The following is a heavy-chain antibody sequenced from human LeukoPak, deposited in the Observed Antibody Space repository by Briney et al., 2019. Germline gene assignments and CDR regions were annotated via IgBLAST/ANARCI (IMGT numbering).Heavy chain of an antibody. J-gene: IGHJ3*02. CDR2: IYHSGST. CDR3: ARDGGSYRDLLPAFDI. CDR1: GYSISSGYY. Sequence: SETLSLTCTVSGYSISSGYYWGWIRQPPGKGLEWIGSIYHSGSTYYNPSLKSRVTISVDTSKNQFSLKLSSVTAADTAVYYCARDGGSYRDLLPAFDIWGQGTMVTVSS. D-gene: IGHD1-26*01. V-gene: IGHV4-38-2*02.